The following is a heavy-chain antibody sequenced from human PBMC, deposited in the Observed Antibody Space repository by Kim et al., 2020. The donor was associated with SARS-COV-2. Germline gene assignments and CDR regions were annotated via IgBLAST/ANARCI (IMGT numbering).Heavy chain of an antibody. V-gene: IGHV3-30*04. CDR3: ARDPGSWSSQYYFDY. D-gene: IGHD3-10*01. CDR1: GFTFSSYA. Sequence: GGSLRLSCAASGFTFSSYAMHWVRQAPGKGLEWVAVISYDGSNKYYADSVKGRFTISRDNSKNTLYLQMNSLRAEDTAVYYCARDPGSWSSQYYFDYWGQGTLVTVSS. CDR2: ISYDGSNK. J-gene: IGHJ4*02.